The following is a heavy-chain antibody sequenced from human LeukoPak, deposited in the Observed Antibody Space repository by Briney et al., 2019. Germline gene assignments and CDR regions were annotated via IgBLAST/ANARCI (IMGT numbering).Heavy chain of an antibody. Sequence: PSETLSLTCTASGYSISSGYYWGWIRQPPGKGLEWIGSIYHSGSTYYNPSPKSRVTISVDTSKNQFSLKLSSVTAADTAVYYCARDGGGEGYNSYYYWYMDVWGKGTTVTISS. J-gene: IGHJ6*03. D-gene: IGHD5-24*01. V-gene: IGHV4-38-2*02. CDR1: GYSISSGYY. CDR3: ARDGGGEGYNSYYYWYMDV. CDR2: IYHSGST.